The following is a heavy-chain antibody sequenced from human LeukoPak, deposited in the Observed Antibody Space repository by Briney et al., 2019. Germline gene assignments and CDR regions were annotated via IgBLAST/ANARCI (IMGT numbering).Heavy chain of an antibody. Sequence: GGSLRLSCAASGFTFSSYSMNWVRQAPGKGLEWVSSISSSSSYIYYADSVKGQFTISRDNAKNSLYLQMNSLRAEDTAVYYCARGNDYGDYLDYWGQGTLVTVSS. CDR3: ARGNDYGDYLDY. V-gene: IGHV3-21*01. D-gene: IGHD4-17*01. CDR1: GFTFSSYS. CDR2: ISSSSSYI. J-gene: IGHJ4*02.